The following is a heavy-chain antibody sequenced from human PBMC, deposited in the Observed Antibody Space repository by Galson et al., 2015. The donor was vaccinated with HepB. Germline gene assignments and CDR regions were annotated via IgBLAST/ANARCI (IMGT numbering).Heavy chain of an antibody. CDR2: IYYSGST. J-gene: IGHJ4*02. CDR3: AREVVAPILVDY. D-gene: IGHD5-12*01. CDR1: GGSISSSSYY. V-gene: IGHV4-39*07. Sequence: LSLTCNVSGGSISSSSYYWRWIRQPPGKGLEWIGSIYYSGSTYYNPSLKSRVTISVDTSKNQFSLKLISVTAADTAVYYCAREVVAPILVDYWGQGTLVTVSS.